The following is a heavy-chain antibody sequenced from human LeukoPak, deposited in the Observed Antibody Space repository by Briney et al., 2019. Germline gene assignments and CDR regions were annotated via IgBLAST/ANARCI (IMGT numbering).Heavy chain of an antibody. Sequence: SETLSLTCTVSVGSIGTHHWSWIRQPPGKGLEWIGRIYNSGSTIYNPSLKSRVTVSADTSKNQFSLKLSSVTAADTAVYYCARDLTTPPYNWFDPWGQGILVTVSS. CDR3: ARDLTTPPYNWFDP. V-gene: IGHV4-4*07. J-gene: IGHJ5*02. CDR1: VGSIGTHH. D-gene: IGHD4/OR15-4a*01. CDR2: IYNSGST.